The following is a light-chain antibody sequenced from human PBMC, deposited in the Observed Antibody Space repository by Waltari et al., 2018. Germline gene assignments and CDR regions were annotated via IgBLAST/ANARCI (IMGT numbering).Light chain of an antibody. CDR2: GAS. CDR1: QSVSRY. CDR3: QKYDRLPAT. J-gene: IGKJ1*01. Sequence: EVVLTQSPGTLSLSPGERATLFCRASQSVSRYLAWYQQKPGQAPMLLIYGASSRATGIPDRFSGVGSGTDFSLTISRLEPEDFAVYYCQKYDRLPATFGQGTKVEIK. V-gene: IGKV3-20*01.